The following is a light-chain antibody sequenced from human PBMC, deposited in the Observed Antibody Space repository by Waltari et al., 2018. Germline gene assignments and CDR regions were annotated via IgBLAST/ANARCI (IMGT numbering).Light chain of an antibody. CDR3: QQYNSYPRT. Sequence: DIQMTQSPSTLSASVGARVTITCRASQSIGRWLAWYQQQPGKAPKLLIHRASSLESGVPSRFSGSGSETDFTFTISSLQPDDFATYYCQQYNSYPRTFGQGTKVEIK. V-gene: IGKV1-5*03. J-gene: IGKJ1*01. CDR2: RAS. CDR1: QSIGRW.